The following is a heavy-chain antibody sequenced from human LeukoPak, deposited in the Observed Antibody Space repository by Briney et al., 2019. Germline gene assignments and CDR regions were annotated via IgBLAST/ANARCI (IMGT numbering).Heavy chain of an antibody. CDR1: GFSLSTSGVG. CDR2: IYWDDDK. Sequence: SGPTLVNPTQTLTLTCTFSGFSLSTSGVGVGWIRQPPGKALEWLALIYWDDDKRYSPFLKTRLTITKDTSKNQVVLTMTNMDPVDTATYYCAHRSADYGGNSGYYFDYWGQGTLVTVSS. CDR3: AHRSADYGGNSGYYFDY. J-gene: IGHJ4*02. V-gene: IGHV2-5*02. D-gene: IGHD4-23*01.